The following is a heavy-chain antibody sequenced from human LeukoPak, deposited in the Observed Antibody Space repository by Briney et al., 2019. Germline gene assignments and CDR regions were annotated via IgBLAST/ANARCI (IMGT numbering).Heavy chain of an antibody. CDR2: ISSSSSYT. J-gene: IGHJ4*02. V-gene: IGHV3-11*03. CDR1: GFTFSDYY. Sequence: GGSLRLPCAASGFTFSDYYMSWIRQAPGKGLEWVSYISSSSSYTNYADSVKGRFTISRDNSKNTLYLQMNSLRAEDTAIYYCAKRDDYVFDYWGQGTLVTVSS. CDR3: AKRDDYVFDY. D-gene: IGHD5-24*01.